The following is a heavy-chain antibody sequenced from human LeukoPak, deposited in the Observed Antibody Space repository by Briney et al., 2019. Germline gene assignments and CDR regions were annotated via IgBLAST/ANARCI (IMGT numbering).Heavy chain of an antibody. J-gene: IGHJ5*02. D-gene: IGHD6-19*01. CDR3: ARDGIAVAGTVGGWFDP. V-gene: IGHV4-4*02. CDR2: IYHSGST. CDR1: GGSISSSNW. Sequence: SGTLSLTCAISGGSISSSNWWSWVRQPPGKGLEWIGEIYHSGSTNYNPSLKSRVTISVDKSKNQFSLKLSSVTAADTAVYYCARDGIAVAGTVGGWFDPWGQGTLVTVSS.